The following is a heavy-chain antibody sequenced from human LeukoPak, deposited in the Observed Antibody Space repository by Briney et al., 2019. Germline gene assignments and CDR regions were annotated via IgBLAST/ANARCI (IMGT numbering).Heavy chain of an antibody. CDR3: ARLYYYDSSGMDV. CDR2: IYYSGGT. V-gene: IGHV4-59*08. J-gene: IGHJ6*02. Sequence: SETLSLTCTVSGGSISSYYWSWIRQPPGKGLEWIGYIYYSGGTNYNPSLKSRVTISVDTSKNQFSLKLSSVTAADTAVYYCARLYYYDSSGMDVWGQGTTVTVSS. D-gene: IGHD3-22*01. CDR1: GGSISSYY.